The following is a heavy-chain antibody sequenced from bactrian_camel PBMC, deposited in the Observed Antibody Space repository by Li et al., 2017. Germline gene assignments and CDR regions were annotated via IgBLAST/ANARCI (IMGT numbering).Heavy chain of an antibody. CDR2: ISASGWT. CDR3: KPDPVRKGSWCFGG. D-gene: IGHD6*01. Sequence: VQLVESGGGLVQPGGSLRLSCAASGFTFSTYPMKWVRQAPGEELEWVSSISASGWTYYADSVKGRFTISRDNAKNTLYLQMNNLKTEDTAMYYCKPDPVRKGSWCFGGWGQGTQVTVS. V-gene: IGHV3S31*01. CDR1: GFTFSTYP. J-gene: IGHJ6*01.